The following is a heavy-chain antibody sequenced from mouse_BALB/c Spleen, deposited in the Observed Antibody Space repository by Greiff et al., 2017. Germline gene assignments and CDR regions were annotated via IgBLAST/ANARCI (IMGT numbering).Heavy chain of an antibody. CDR1: GYTFTSYW. D-gene: IGHD2-3*01. CDR2: IYPGDGDT. Sequence: VQLQQSGAELARPGASVKLSCKASGYTFTSYWMQWVKQRPGQGLEWIGAIYPGDGDTRYTQKFKGKATLTADKSSSTAYMQLSSLASEDSAVYYCARFYDGYFDYWGQGTTLTVSS. CDR3: ARFYDGYFDY. V-gene: IGHV1-87*01. J-gene: IGHJ2*01.